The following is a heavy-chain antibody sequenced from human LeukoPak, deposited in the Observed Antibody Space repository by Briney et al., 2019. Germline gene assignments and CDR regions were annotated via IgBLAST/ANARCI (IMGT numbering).Heavy chain of an antibody. Sequence: ASVKVSCKASGYTFTGSQMHWVRQAPGQGLEWMGWINPNSGDTNYAQKFQGRVTMTRDTSISTAYMELSRLRSDDTAVYYCARGGRYSYGYALRKYYFDYWGQGTLVTVSS. D-gene: IGHD5-18*01. CDR3: ARGGRYSYGYALRKYYFDY. V-gene: IGHV1-2*02. CDR2: INPNSGDT. CDR1: GYTFTGSQ. J-gene: IGHJ4*02.